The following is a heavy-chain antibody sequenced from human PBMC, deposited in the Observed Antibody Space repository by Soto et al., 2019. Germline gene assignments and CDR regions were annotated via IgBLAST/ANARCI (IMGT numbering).Heavy chain of an antibody. CDR1: GGSFSGYY. D-gene: IGHD3-22*01. Sequence: PSETLSLTCAVYGGSFSGYYCSWIRQPPGKGLEWIGEINHSGSTNYNPSLKSRVTISVDTSKNQFSLKLSSVTAADTAVYYCARGPITTNPRFDPWGQGTLVTVSS. CDR3: ARGPITTNPRFDP. J-gene: IGHJ5*02. CDR2: INHSGST. V-gene: IGHV4-34*01.